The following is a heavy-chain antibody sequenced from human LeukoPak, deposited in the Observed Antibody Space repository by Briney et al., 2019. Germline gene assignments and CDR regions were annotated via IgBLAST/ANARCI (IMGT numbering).Heavy chain of an antibody. Sequence: SGTLSLTCTVSGGSINSGGYDWGWILQPAGKGLEWIGRTYSTGNTNYKPSLERRVTISVDTSKNQFSLKLTSVTAADTAIYYCTRGCSGGSCYSGYGMDVWGQGTTVTVSS. CDR1: GGSINSGGYD. V-gene: IGHV4-61*02. CDR2: TYSTGNT. J-gene: IGHJ6*02. D-gene: IGHD2-15*01. CDR3: TRGCSGGSCYSGYGMDV.